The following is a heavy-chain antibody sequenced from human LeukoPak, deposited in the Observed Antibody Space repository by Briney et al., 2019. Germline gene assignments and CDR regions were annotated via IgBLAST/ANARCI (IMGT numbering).Heavy chain of an antibody. CDR1: GFTFSSYA. V-gene: IGHV3-30-3*01. CDR2: ISYDGSNK. Sequence: GGSLRLSCAASGFTFSSYAMHWVRQAPGKGLEWVAVISYDGSNKYYADSVKGRFTISRDNSKNTLYLQMNSLRAEDTAVYYCAREPLAAAGTRYFDYWGQGTLVTVSS. J-gene: IGHJ4*02. CDR3: AREPLAAAGTRYFDY. D-gene: IGHD6-13*01.